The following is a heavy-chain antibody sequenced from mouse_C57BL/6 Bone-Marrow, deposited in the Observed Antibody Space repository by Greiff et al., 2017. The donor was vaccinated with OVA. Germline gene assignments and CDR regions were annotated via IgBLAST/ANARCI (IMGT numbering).Heavy chain of an antibody. V-gene: IGHV3-6*01. CDR3: ARELVLDAMDY. J-gene: IGHJ4*01. D-gene: IGHD3-1*01. CDR2: ISYDGSN. Sequence: DVKLVESGPGLVKPSQSLSLTCSVTGYSITSGYYWNWIRQFPGNKLEWMGYISYDGSNNYNPSLKNRISITRDTSKNQFFLKLNSVTTEDTATYYCARELVLDAMDYWGQGTSVTVSS. CDR1: GYSITSGYY.